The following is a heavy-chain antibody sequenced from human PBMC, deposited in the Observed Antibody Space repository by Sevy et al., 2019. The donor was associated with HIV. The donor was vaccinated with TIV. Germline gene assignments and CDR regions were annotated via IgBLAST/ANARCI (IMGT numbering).Heavy chain of an antibody. D-gene: IGHD3-10*01. CDR2: MSSSG. CDR1: GFTLSDYH. J-gene: IGHJ4*02. V-gene: IGHV3-11*01. CDR3: ARTPNYGSGSYLRGPFDY. Sequence: GGSLRLSCAASGFTLSDYHMSWIRQAPGKGTEWVSYMSSSGYYADSVKGRFTISRDNAKNSVYLQMNSLRAEDTAVYYCARTPNYGSGSYLRGPFDYWGQGTLVTVSS.